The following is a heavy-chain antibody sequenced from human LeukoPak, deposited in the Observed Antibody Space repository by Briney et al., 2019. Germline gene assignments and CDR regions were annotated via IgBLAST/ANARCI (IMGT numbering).Heavy chain of an antibody. Sequence: GGSLRLSCAASGFTFSNYGMHWVRQAPGKGLDWVAVVSDDGSHKQYADSVKGRFTVSRDNSEKTLYLQMNSLRAEDTAVYYCARPRLQWLGNDAFDVWGQGTMVTVSS. D-gene: IGHD6-19*01. J-gene: IGHJ3*01. CDR1: GFTFSNYG. V-gene: IGHV3-30*03. CDR2: VSDDGSHK. CDR3: ARPRLQWLGNDAFDV.